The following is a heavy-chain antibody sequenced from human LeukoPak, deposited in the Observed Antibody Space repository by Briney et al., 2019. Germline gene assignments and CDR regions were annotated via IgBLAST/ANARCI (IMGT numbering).Heavy chain of an antibody. Sequence: GGSLRLSCVASGFTFSSYWMHWVRQDPRKGLVWVSRINGDGRNINYADSVRGRFTISRDNAKNTLYLQMNSLRAEDTAMYYCTRSMATITFSFHYWGQGTLVTVSS. CDR3: TRSMATITFSFHY. CDR2: INGDGRNI. CDR1: GFTFSSYW. J-gene: IGHJ4*02. V-gene: IGHV3-74*01. D-gene: IGHD5-24*01.